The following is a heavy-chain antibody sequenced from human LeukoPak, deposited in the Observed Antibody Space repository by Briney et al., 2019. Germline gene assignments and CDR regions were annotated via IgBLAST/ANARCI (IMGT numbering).Heavy chain of an antibody. CDR3: ARWTGWLDNFHYFDY. CDR1: GFTFSSCW. CDR2: INSDETST. V-gene: IGHV3-74*01. D-gene: IGHD5-24*01. Sequence: GGSLRLSCAASGFTFSSCWMHWVRQAPGKGLVWVSRINSDETSTNYADSVKGRFTISRDNAKNTLYLQMNSLRAEDTAVYYCARWTGWLDNFHYFDYWGQGNLVTVSS. J-gene: IGHJ4*02.